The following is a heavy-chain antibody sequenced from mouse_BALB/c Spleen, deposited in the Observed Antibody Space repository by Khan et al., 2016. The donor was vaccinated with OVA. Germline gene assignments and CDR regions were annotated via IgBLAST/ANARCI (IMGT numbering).Heavy chain of an antibody. J-gene: IGHJ2*01. V-gene: IGHV5-17*02. CDR2: ISGDSNTI. D-gene: IGHD1-1*01. Sequence: EVELVESGGGLVQPGGSRKLSCAASRFTFSSYGMHWVRQAPEKGLEWVAYISGDSNTIYYADTVKGRFTISRDNPKNTLFLQMTSLMSEDTASYYCATSYFYGYYLDYWGPGTTLTVSS. CDR3: ATSYFYGYYLDY. CDR1: RFTFSSYG.